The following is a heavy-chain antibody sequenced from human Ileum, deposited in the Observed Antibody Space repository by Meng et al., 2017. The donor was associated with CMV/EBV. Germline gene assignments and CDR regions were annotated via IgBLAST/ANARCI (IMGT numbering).Heavy chain of an antibody. CDR3: ARDPISGSYGYFQH. Sequence: QVQLQESGPGLVKPSQTLSLSCTVSGDSITKGPYSWSWVRQPAGKGLEWIGRIYTSGRTVYNPSLNNRVTISADTSKNQFSLKLNSVTAADTAVYYCARDPISGSYGYFQHWGQGTLVTVSS. V-gene: IGHV4-61*02. J-gene: IGHJ1*01. D-gene: IGHD1-26*01. CDR1: GDSITKGPYS. CDR2: IYTSGRT.